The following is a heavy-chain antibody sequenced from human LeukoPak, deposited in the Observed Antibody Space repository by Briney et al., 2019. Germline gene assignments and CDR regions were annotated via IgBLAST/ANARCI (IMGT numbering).Heavy chain of an antibody. CDR1: GFTFSSYS. V-gene: IGHV3-21*01. D-gene: IGHD3-10*01. CDR3: ASDPLYYGSGSYYGYYFDY. Sequence: GGSLRLSCAASGFTFSSYSMNWVRQAPGKGLEWVSSISSSSSYIYYADSVKGRFTISRDNAKNSLYLQMNSLRAEDTAVYYCASDPLYYGSGSYYGYYFDYWGQGTLVTVSS. CDR2: ISSSSSYI. J-gene: IGHJ4*02.